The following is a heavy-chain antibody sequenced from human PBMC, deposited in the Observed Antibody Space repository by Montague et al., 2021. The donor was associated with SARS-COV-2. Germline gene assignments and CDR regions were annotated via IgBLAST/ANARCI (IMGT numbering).Heavy chain of an antibody. V-gene: IGHV4-34*01. CDR3: ARRETRLPARSAFPVWLGDVFADWFDP. D-gene: IGHD3-10*01. CDR2: INQSGST. Sequence: SETLSLTCAVYGGSFGDYFWSWIRQPPGKGLEWIGDINQSGSTKYIASLKSRVTMSVDTSKNQVSLRLTSVTAADTAVYYCARRETRLPARSAFPVWLGDVFADWFDPWGRGTLVIVSS. J-gene: IGHJ5*02. CDR1: GGSFGDYF.